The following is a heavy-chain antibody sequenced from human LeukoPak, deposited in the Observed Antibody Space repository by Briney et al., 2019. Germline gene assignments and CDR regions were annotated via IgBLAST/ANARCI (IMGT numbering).Heavy chain of an antibody. CDR3: ARDQDYGGNSGFDY. D-gene: IGHD4-23*01. Sequence: SETLSLTCTVSGDSFTSVTDYWAWIRQPPGKGLEWIASGDYSGGTYYNPSLESRVAISADMSKNQFSLKLSSVTAADTAVYYCARDQDYGGNSGFDYWGQGTLVTVSS. V-gene: IGHV4-39*07. CDR1: GDSFTSVTDY. CDR2: GDYSGGT. J-gene: IGHJ4*02.